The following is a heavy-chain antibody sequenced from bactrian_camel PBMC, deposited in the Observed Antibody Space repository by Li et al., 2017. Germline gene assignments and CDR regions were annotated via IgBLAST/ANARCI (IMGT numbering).Heavy chain of an antibody. CDR1: GFSFGNVY. CDR2: INQGGDST. V-gene: IGHV3S28*01. Sequence: QLVESGGGSVQSGGSMRLSCATSGFSFGNVYMSWVRQAPGKGLEWVAGINQGGDSTYYAESAKNRFTISRDNDKRTLYLQLNSLKTEDAATYYCAIDCTRENLGAMCGLRGQGTQVTVS. D-gene: IGHD3*01. J-gene: IGHJ4*01.